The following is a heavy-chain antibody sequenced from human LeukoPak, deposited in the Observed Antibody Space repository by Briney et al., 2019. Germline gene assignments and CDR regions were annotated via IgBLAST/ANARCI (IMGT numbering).Heavy chain of an antibody. J-gene: IGHJ5*02. CDR3: ASRPGNWFDP. D-gene: IGHD6-6*01. Sequence: SGGSLRLSCAASGFTFSGYAMHWVRQAPGKGLEWVAVISYDGSNKYYADSVKGRFTISRDNSKNTLYLQMNSLRAEDTAVYYCASRPGNWFDPWGQGTLVTVSS. CDR1: GFTFSGYA. CDR2: ISYDGSNK. V-gene: IGHV3-30*04.